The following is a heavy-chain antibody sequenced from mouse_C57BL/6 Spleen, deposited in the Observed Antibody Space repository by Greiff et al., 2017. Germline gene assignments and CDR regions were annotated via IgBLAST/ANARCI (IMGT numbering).Heavy chain of an antibody. CDR2: IAPNSGGP. CDR1: GYPFPSYW. J-gene: IGHJ3*01. V-gene: IGHV1-72*01. CDR3: ARDGGAY. Sequence: QVQLQQPGAELVKPGASVKLSCKASGYPFPSYWMHWVKQRPGRGLEWIGRIAPNSGGPKYNEKFKSKATLTVDKPYSTAYMQLSSLTAEDSAVFYCARDGGAYWGQGTLVTVSA.